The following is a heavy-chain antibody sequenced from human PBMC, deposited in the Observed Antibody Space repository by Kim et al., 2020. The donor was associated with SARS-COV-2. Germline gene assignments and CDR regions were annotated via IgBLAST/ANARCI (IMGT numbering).Heavy chain of an antibody. CDR3: ARAPYDYVWGSYRIPYYFDY. D-gene: IGHD3-16*02. Sequence: RFTISRDNSKNTLYLQMNSLRAEDMAVYYCARAPYDYVWGSYRIPYYFDYWGQGTLVTVSS. J-gene: IGHJ4*02. V-gene: IGHV3-30*01.